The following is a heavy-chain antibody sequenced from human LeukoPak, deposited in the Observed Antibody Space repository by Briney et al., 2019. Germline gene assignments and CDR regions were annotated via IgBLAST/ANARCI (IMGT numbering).Heavy chain of an antibody. CDR3: ARENIVATIQNGYWFDP. V-gene: IGHV1-46*01. CDR1: GYALTSYY. CDR2: INPSGGRTT. Sequence: GASVKVSCKASGYALTSYYMHWVRQAPGQGPEWMGVINPSGGRTTSYAQKIQGRVTITADESTSTAYMELSSLRSEDTAVYYCARENIVATIQNGYWFDPWGQGTLVTVSS. J-gene: IGHJ5*02. D-gene: IGHD5-12*01.